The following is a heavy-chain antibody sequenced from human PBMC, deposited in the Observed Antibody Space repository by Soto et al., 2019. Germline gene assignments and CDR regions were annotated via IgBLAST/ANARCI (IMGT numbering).Heavy chain of an antibody. CDR3: ARDDLPIYPHRPYYYGMDV. CDR1: GGSISSGGYY. CDR2: IYYSGST. V-gene: IGHV4-31*03. D-gene: IGHD2-2*02. Sequence: SETLSLTCTVSGGSISSGGYYWSWIRQHPGKGLEWIGYIYYSGSTYYNPSLKSRVTISVDTSKNQFSLKLSSVTAADTAVYYCARDDLPIYPHRPYYYGMDVWGKGTTVTVSS. J-gene: IGHJ6*04.